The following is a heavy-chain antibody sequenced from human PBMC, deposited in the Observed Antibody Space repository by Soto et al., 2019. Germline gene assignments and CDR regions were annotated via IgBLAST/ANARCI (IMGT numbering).Heavy chain of an antibody. CDR3: ARYTSPEWYFDY. D-gene: IGHD1-20*01. CDR2: INHSGST. Sequence: SETLSLTCAVYGGSFSGYYGSWIRQPPGKGLEWIGEINHSGSTNYNPSLKSRVTISVDTSKNQFSLKLSSVTAADTAVYYCARYTSPEWYFDYWGQGTLVTVSS. CDR1: GGSFSGYY. J-gene: IGHJ4*02. V-gene: IGHV4-34*01.